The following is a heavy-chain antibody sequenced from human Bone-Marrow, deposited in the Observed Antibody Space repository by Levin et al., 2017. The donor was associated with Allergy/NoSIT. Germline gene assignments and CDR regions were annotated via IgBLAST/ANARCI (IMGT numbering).Heavy chain of an antibody. D-gene: IGHD6-6*01. Sequence: PGGSLRLSCAASGFTFSDYYLSWVRQAPGRGREWVSYISGSSSLTNYADSVKGRFSISRDNAKHSLYLQMNSLTADDTAMYFCARWMSSFGEYYFDSWGQGTVAAVSS. CDR1: GFTFSDYY. J-gene: IGHJ4*02. CDR3: ARWMSSFGEYYFDS. V-gene: IGHV3-11*03. CDR2: ISGSSSLT.